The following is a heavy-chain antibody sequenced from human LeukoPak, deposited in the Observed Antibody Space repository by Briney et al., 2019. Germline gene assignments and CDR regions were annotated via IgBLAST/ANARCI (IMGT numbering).Heavy chain of an antibody. CDR1: GFTFSSYA. J-gene: IGHJ4*02. D-gene: IGHD3-10*01. Sequence: GESLRLSCAASGFTFSSYAMSWVRQAPGKGLEWVSGISISGGSTSYADSVKGRFTISRDTSKNTLYLEMNSLRVEDAAVYYCAKYRGFGDSYDSWGQGTLVTVSS. CDR3: AKYRGFGDSYDS. V-gene: IGHV3-23*01. CDR2: ISISGGST.